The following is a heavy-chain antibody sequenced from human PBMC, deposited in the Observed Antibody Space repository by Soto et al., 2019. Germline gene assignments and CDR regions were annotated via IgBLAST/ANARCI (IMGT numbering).Heavy chain of an antibody. CDR3: AREVGSVDTGYYYGMDV. J-gene: IGHJ6*02. Sequence: ASVKVSCKASGYTFTGYYIHWVRQAPGQGLEWMGWINPNSGGTNYAQKFQGWVTMTRDTSISTAYMELSRLRSDDTAVYYCAREVGSVDTGYYYGMDVWGQGTTVTVS. CDR1: GYTFTGYY. V-gene: IGHV1-2*04. CDR2: INPNSGGT. D-gene: IGHD5-18*01.